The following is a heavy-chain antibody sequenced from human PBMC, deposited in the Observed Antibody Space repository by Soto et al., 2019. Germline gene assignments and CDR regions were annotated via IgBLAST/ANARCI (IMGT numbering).Heavy chain of an antibody. CDR3: AVGRGIAARRTWENWFDP. CDR1: GYTFTSYY. Sequence: ASVKVSCKASGYTFTSYYMHWVRQAPGQGLEWMGIINPSGGSTSYAQKFQGRVTMTRDTSTSTVYMELSSLRSEDTAVYYCAVGRGIAARRTWENWFDPWGQGTLVTVSS. V-gene: IGHV1-46*01. D-gene: IGHD6-6*01. CDR2: INPSGGST. J-gene: IGHJ5*02.